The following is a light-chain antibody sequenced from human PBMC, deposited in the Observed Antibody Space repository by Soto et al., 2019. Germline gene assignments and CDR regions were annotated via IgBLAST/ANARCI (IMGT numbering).Light chain of an antibody. J-gene: IGLJ2*01. CDR2: SSN. CDR1: NSNIGTYT. Sequence: QPVLTQPPSASGTPGQRVTISCFGSNSNIGTYTVNWYQQHPGTAPKLLIYSSNQQPSGVPDRFSGSKSGTSASLAISGLQSGDEADYYCAAWDDSLIGVAFGGGTKVTVL. V-gene: IGLV1-44*01. CDR3: AAWDDSLIGVA.